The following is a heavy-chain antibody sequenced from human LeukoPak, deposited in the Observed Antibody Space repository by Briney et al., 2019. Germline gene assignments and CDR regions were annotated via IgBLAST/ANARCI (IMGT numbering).Heavy chain of an antibody. CDR1: GYTFTGYY. D-gene: IGHD2-15*01. CDR2: INPNSGGT. CDR3: AIIGYCSGGSCLTFDP. J-gene: IGHJ5*02. V-gene: IGHV1-2*06. Sequence: ASVKVSCKASGYTFTGYYMHWVRQAPGQGLEWMGRINPNSGGTNYAQKFQGRVTMTRDTSISTAYMELSRLRSDDTAVYYRAIIGYCSGGSCLTFDPWGQGTLVTVSS.